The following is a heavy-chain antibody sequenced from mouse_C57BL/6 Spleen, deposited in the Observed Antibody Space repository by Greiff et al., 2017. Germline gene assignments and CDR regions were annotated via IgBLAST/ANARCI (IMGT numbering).Heavy chain of an antibody. V-gene: IGHV1-82*01. CDR2: IYPGAGDT. CDR1: GYAFSSSW. D-gene: IGHD3-2*02. Sequence: VQLVESGPELVKPGASVKISCKASGYAFSSSWMNWVKQRPGKGLEWIGRIYPGAGDTNYNGKFKGKDTLTADKSSSTAYMQLSSLTSEDSAVYFCARVPTAQATPFDDWGKGTTLTVSS. CDR3: ARVPTAQATPFDD. J-gene: IGHJ2*01.